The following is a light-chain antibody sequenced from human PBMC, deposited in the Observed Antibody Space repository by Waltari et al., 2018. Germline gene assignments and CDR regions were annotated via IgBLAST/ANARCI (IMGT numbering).Light chain of an antibody. J-gene: IGKJ4*01. CDR2: KAS. CDR3: QEYDSLPVT. CDR1: QSVKNN. Sequence: QSPSSLSASVGDRVTITCRASQSVKNNLAWYQQAPGKAPKVLIHKASRLESGAPSRFSGSGYGTEFTLTISSLQPDDFATYYCQEYDSLPVTFGGGTKV. V-gene: IGKV1-5*03.